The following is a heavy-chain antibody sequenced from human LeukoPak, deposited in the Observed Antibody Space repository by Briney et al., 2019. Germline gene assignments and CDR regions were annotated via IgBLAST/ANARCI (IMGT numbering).Heavy chain of an antibody. CDR1: GGSISSGSYY. Sequence: SETLSLTCTVSGGSISSGSYYWSWIRQPAGKGLEWIGRIYTSGSTNYNPSLKSRVTISADTSKNQFSLKLSSVTAADTAVYYCARDRVVTMIGRRYYYYYYMDVWGKGTTVTVSS. CDR2: IYTSGST. D-gene: IGHD3-22*01. CDR3: ARDRVVTMIGRRYYYYYYMDV. J-gene: IGHJ6*03. V-gene: IGHV4-61*02.